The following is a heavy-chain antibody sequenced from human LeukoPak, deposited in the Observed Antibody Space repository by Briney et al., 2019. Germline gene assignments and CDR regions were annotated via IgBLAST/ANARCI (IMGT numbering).Heavy chain of an antibody. Sequence: SETLSLTCTVSGGSISSYYWNWIRQPPGKGLEWIGSIYYSGSTYYNPSLKSRVTISVDTSKNQFSLKLSSVTAADTAVYYCARLYDSSGYNYYYMDVWGKGTTVTVSS. CDR3: ARLYDSSGYNYYYMDV. J-gene: IGHJ6*03. CDR2: IYYSGST. V-gene: IGHV4-59*05. CDR1: GGSISSYY. D-gene: IGHD3-22*01.